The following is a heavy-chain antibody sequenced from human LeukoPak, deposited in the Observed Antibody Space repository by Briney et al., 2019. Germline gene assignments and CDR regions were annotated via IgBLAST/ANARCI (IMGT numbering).Heavy chain of an antibody. CDR1: GGSIGSDNW. V-gene: IGHV4-4*02. J-gene: IGHJ4*02. D-gene: IGHD3-10*01. Sequence: PSETLSLTCAVSGGSIGSDNWWGWVRQTPGKGLEWIGEIYHSGSTNYNPSLKSRVTISVDNSKNQFSLKLTSVTAADTAVYYYARRKYGSGSYFNYWGQGTLVTVSS. CDR2: IYHSGST. CDR3: ARRKYGSGSYFNY.